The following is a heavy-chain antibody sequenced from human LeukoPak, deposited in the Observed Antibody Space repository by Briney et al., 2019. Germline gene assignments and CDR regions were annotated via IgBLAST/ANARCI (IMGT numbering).Heavy chain of an antibody. V-gene: IGHV4-34*01. D-gene: IGHD2-2*01. CDR2: INHSGST. Sequence: SETLSLTCAVYGGSFSGYYWSWIRQPPVKGLEWIGEINHSGSTNYNPSLKSRVTISVGTSKNQFSLKLSSVTAADTAVYYCARLVHCSSTSCYSPYYYYGMDVWGQGTTVTVSS. CDR1: GGSFSGYY. J-gene: IGHJ6*02. CDR3: ARLVHCSSTSCYSPYYYYGMDV.